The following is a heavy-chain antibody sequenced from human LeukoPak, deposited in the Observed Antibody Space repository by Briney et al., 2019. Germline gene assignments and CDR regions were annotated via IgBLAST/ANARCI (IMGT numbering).Heavy chain of an antibody. CDR3: AKGRYYDFRSGYYEGDDY. V-gene: IGHV3-23*01. D-gene: IGHD3-3*01. Sequence: GGSLRLSCAASGFTVSSNYMSWVRQAPGKGLEWVLAISGSGGSTYYADSVKGRFTISRDNSKNTLYLQMNSLRAEDTAVYYCAKGRYYDFRSGYYEGDDYWGQGTLVTVSS. CDR2: ISGSGGST. CDR1: GFTVSSNY. J-gene: IGHJ4*02.